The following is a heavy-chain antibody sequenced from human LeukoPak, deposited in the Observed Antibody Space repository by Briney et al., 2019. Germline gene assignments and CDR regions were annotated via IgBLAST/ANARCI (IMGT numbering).Heavy chain of an antibody. Sequence: SETLSLTCTVSGGSISSYYWSWIRQPPGKGLEWIGYIYYSGSTNYNPSLKSRVTISVDTSKNQFSLKLSSVTAADTAVYYCARGGYYYYYGMDVWGQGTTVTVSS. J-gene: IGHJ6*02. CDR3: ARGGYYYYYGMDV. CDR1: GGSISSYY. CDR2: IYYSGST. V-gene: IGHV4-59*08.